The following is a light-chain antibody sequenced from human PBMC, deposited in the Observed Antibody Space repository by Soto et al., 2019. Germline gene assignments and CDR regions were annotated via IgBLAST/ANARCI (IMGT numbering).Light chain of an antibody. V-gene: IGLV1-40*01. J-gene: IGLJ3*02. CDR1: RSNIGASYH. CDR2: GNS. Sequence: QSVLTQPPSVSGAPGQRVTISCTGSRSNIGASYHVHWYQQLPGTAPKLLIYGNSNRPSGVPDRFSGSKSGTSASLAITGLQAEDEADYSCQSYDSSLSGSVFGGGTKLTVL. CDR3: QSYDSSLSGSV.